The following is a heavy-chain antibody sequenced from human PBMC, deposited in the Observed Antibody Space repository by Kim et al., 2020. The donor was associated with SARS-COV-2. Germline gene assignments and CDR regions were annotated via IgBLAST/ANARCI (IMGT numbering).Heavy chain of an antibody. D-gene: IGHD3-9*01. J-gene: IGHJ4*02. CDR3: AKDRYYGILTGYFDY. CDR2: ISYDGSNK. CDR1: GFTFSSYG. V-gene: IGHV3-30*18. Sequence: GGSLRLSCAASGFTFSSYGMHWVRQAPGKGLEWVAVISYDGSNKYYADSVKGRFTISRDNSKNTLYLQMNSLRAEDTAVYYCAKDRYYGILTGYFDYWGPGTLGTVSS.